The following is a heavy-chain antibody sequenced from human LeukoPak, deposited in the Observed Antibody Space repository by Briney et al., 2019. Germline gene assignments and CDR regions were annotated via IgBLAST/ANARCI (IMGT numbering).Heavy chain of an antibody. J-gene: IGHJ3*01. V-gene: IGHV3-74*01. CDR1: GVTFSSNW. D-gene: IGHD1-26*01. CDR2: INSDGSET. Sequence: GGSLRLSCVASGVTFSSNWMHWVRQGPGKGLVWVSRINSDGSETRHADSVKGRFTISRDNAKNTLYLQMNSLRAEDTAVYYCARAGEGLLAYSFDLWGQGTMVTVSS. CDR3: ARAGEGLLAYSFDL.